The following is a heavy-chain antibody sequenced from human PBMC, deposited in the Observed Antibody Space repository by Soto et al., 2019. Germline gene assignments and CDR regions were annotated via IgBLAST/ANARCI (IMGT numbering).Heavy chain of an antibody. V-gene: IGHV3-53*01. Sequence: GVSLRLSCAASGFTVSSYYMNWVRLVPEKGLEWVSVIYSSGPTFYADSVRGRFTISRDNSKNTLYLQMNSLRVEDTAVYYCARAFGGSYDHWGQGTLVTVSS. CDR2: IYSSGPT. CDR3: ARAFGGSYDH. CDR1: GFTVSSYY. J-gene: IGHJ5*02. D-gene: IGHD1-26*01.